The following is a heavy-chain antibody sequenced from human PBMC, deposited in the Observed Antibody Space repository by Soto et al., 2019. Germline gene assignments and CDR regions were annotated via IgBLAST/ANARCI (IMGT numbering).Heavy chain of an antibody. CDR1: GFTFSSYA. V-gene: IGHV3-30-3*01. CDR3: ARDWIGVLMVYAYYYGMDV. CDR2: ISYDGSNK. J-gene: IGHJ6*02. Sequence: LRLSCAASGFTFSSYAMHWVRQAPGKGLEWVAVISYDGSNKYYADSVKGRFTISRDNSKNTLYLQMNSLRAEDTAVYYCARDWIGVLMVYAYYYGMDVWGQGTTVTVSS. D-gene: IGHD2-8*01.